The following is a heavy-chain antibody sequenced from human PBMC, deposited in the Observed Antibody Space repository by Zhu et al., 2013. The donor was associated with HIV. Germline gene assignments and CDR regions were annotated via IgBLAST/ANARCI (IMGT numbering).Heavy chain of an antibody. CDR3: ARAYTPRSVSRGAFDI. J-gene: IGHJ3*02. CDR2: INPNSGGT. CDR1: GYTFTGYY. V-gene: IGHV1-2*02. Sequence: QVQLVQSGAEVKKPGASVKVSCKASGYTFTGYYMHWVRQAPGQGLEWMGWINPNSGGTNYAQKFQGRVTMTRDTSISTAYMELSRLRSDDTAVYYCARAYTPRSVSRGAFDIWGQGTMVTVSS. D-gene: IGHD3-16*01.